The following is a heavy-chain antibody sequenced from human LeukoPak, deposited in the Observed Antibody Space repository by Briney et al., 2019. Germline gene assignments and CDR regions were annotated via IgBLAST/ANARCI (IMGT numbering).Heavy chain of an antibody. D-gene: IGHD2-2*02. CDR3: ARDAARDISCYTD. CDR2: ISSSGTYI. V-gene: IGHV3-21*01. Sequence: PGGSLRLSCAATGFTFSTNSMNWVRQAPGKGLEWVASISSSGTYIYYPESLKGRFTVSRDNAKNSVYLQMNSLRAEDTAVYYCARDAARDISCYTDWGQGTLVTVSS. CDR1: GFTFSTNS. J-gene: IGHJ4*02.